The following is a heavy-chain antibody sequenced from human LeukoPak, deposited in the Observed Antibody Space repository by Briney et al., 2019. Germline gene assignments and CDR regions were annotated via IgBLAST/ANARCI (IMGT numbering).Heavy chain of an antibody. Sequence: GESLKISCKGSGYSFTSYWIGWVRQMPGKGLEWMGIIYPGDSDTRYSPSFQGQVTISADKSISTAYLQWSSLKASDTAMYYCASFSGWYGGNPGQPRSPSVAPHDYWGQGTLVTVSS. CDR3: ASFSGWYGGNPGQPRSPSVAPHDY. CDR2: IYPGDSDT. CDR1: GYSFTSYW. J-gene: IGHJ4*02. D-gene: IGHD6-19*01. V-gene: IGHV5-51*01.